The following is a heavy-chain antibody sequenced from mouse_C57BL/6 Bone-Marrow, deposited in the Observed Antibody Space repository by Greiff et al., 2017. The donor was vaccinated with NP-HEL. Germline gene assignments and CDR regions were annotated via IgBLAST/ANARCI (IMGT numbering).Heavy chain of an antibody. CDR2: IDPETGGT. Sequence: QVHVKQSGAELVRPGASVTLSCKASGYTFTDYEMHWVKQTPVHGLDWIGAIDPETGGTAYDQKFKGKAILTADKSSSPAYMELRSLTSEDSAVYYCTMRGIYYSTPFAYWGQGTLVTVSA. D-gene: IGHD2-5*01. CDR3: TMRGIYYSTPFAY. CDR1: GYTFTDYE. J-gene: IGHJ3*01. V-gene: IGHV1-15*01.